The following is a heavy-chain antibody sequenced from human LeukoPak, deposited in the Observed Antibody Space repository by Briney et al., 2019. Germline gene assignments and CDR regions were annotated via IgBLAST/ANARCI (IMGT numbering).Heavy chain of an antibody. D-gene: IGHD3-10*01. J-gene: IGHJ3*02. CDR3: ARDSLLGFGEFSVFDI. V-gene: IGHV3-7*01. CDR1: GFTFSSYW. CDR2: IKQDGSEK. Sequence: GGSLRLSCAASGFTFSSYWMSWVRQAPGKGLEWVANIKQDGSEKYYVDSVKGRFTISRDNAKNSLYLQMNSLRAEDTAVYYCARDSLLGFGEFSVFDIWGQGTMVTVSS.